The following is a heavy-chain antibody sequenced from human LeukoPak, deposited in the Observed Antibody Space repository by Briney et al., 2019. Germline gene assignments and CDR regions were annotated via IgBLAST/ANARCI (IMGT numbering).Heavy chain of an antibody. J-gene: IGHJ6*03. V-gene: IGHV3-11*04. CDR2: ISRTDSTT. CDR1: GFTFSDYY. D-gene: IGHD3-10*01. Sequence: GGSLRLSCAASGFTFSDYYMNWIRQAPGKGLEWVSYISRTDSTTLYADSVKGRFTISRDNSKNTLYLQMNSLRAEDTAVYYCAKGGPSMVRGVPPYYYMDVWGKGTTVTVSS. CDR3: AKGGPSMVRGVPPYYYMDV.